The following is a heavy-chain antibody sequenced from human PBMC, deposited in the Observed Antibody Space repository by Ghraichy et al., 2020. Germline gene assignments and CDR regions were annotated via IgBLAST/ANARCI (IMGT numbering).Heavy chain of an antibody. CDR3: ARGSTVVRFFYYDGMDV. D-gene: IGHD4-23*01. V-gene: IGHV3-48*02. CDR2: ITSSSRTI. J-gene: IGHJ6*02. CDR1: GFSIRSYS. Sequence: GGSLRLSCVGSGFSIRSYSMNWVRQSPGKGLEWVSYITSSSRTISYADSVKGRFTISRDNAQNSLYLQMNSLRDEDTAVYYCARGSTVVRFFYYDGMDVWGQGTTVTVSS.